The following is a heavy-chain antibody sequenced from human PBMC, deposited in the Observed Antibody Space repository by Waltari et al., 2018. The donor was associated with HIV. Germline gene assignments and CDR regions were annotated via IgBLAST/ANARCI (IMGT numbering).Heavy chain of an antibody. CDR1: GFTFSRHS. V-gene: IGHV3-21*01. J-gene: IGHJ4*02. Sequence: EVQLVESGGGLVKPGGSLGLSCAAPGFTFSRHSMNWVRQAPGKGLEWVSSISSSSSYIYYADSVKGRFTISRDNAKNSLYLQMNSLRAEDTAVYYCARSLPHYGDPRGGDYWGQGTLVTVSS. CDR2: ISSSSSYI. D-gene: IGHD4-17*01. CDR3: ARSLPHYGDPRGGDY.